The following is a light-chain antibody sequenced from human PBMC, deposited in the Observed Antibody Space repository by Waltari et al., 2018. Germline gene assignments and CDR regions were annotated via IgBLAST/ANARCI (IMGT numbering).Light chain of an antibody. CDR1: QSVLYSSSNKNY. J-gene: IGKJ3*01. CDR3: YQHFITPFA. CDR2: WAS. Sequence: DIVMTQSPDSLAVSLGERATINCKSSQSVLYSSSNKNYLSWYQQKPGQPPKLLIYWASTRESGVPDRFTVGGSGTDFTLTISSLQAEDVAFYYCYQHFITPFAFGPGTRVDI. V-gene: IGKV4-1*01.